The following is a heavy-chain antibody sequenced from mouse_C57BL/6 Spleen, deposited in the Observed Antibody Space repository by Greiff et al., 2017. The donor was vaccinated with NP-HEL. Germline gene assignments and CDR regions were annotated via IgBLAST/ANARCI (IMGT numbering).Heavy chain of an antibody. CDR1: GFTFSDYG. D-gene: IGHD1-1*01. CDR2: ISSGSSTI. CDR3: ARPDYYGSRETDYYAMDY. Sequence: EVQLVESGGGLVKPGGSLKLSCAASGFTFSDYGMHWVRQAPEKGLEWVAYISSGSSTIYYADTVKGRFTISRDNAKNTLFLQMTSLRSEDTAMYYCARPDYYGSRETDYYAMDYWGQGTSVTVSS. J-gene: IGHJ4*01. V-gene: IGHV5-17*01.